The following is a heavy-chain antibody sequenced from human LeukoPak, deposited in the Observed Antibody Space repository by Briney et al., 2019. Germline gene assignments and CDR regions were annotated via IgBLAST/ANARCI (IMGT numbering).Heavy chain of an antibody. D-gene: IGHD6-13*01. Sequence: SETLSLTCTVSGGSIKTYYWSWIRQPPGEGVEWIGYIFYSESTSYNPSLQSRVTISIDTSRNQISLKLSSVTAADTAVYYCARESYSSSWCPFDYWGQGTLVTVYS. J-gene: IGHJ4*02. V-gene: IGHV4-59*01. CDR3: ARESYSSSWCPFDY. CDR2: IFYSEST. CDR1: GGSIKTYY.